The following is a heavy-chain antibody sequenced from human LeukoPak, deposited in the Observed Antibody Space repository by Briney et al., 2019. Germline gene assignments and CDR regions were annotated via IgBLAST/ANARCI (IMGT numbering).Heavy chain of an antibody. CDR2: ISVXGSTI. CDR1: GXTFXSXX. V-gene: IGHV3-48*03. J-gene: IGHJ4*02. CDR3: ARERVSCNGDCLDY. Sequence: GGSLRLSCAASGXTFXSXXXXXVXXXPGXXLXWXSYISVXGSTINYADSVRGRFTISRDNAKNSLYLQMNSLRAEDTALYYCARERVSCNGDCLDYWGQGTLVTVSS. D-gene: IGHD2-21*02.